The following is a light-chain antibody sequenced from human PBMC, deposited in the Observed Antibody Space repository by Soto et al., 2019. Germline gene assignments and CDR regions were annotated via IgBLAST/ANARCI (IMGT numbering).Light chain of an antibody. Sequence: EIVLTQSPGTLSLSPGERATLSCRASQSVSSSYLAWYQQKPGQAPRLLIYGASSRATGIPDRFSGSVSGTDCTLTISRLEPEDFAVYYCQQYDSSPFTFGQGTTLEIK. V-gene: IGKV3-20*01. CDR3: QQYDSSPFT. CDR1: QSVSSSY. CDR2: GAS. J-gene: IGKJ2*01.